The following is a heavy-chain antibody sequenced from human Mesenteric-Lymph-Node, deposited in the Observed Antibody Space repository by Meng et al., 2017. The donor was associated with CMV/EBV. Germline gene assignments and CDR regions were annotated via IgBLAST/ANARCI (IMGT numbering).Heavy chain of an antibody. CDR1: GYTFTDYY. J-gene: IGHJ4*02. CDR2: INPNSGAT. Sequence: ASVKVSCKASGYTFTDYYVHWVRQAPGHGLEWMGWINPNSGATNYAQNFQGRVTMTRDTSISTAFMELSRLRSDDTAVYYCARDKGDIRDRTAAGFYFDYWGQGTLVTVSS. V-gene: IGHV1-2*02. D-gene: IGHD6-13*01. CDR3: ARDKGDIRDRTAAGFYFDY.